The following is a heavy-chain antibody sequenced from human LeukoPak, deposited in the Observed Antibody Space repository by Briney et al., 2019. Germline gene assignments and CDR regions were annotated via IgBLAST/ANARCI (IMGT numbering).Heavy chain of an antibody. CDR1: GFTFSTFW. Sequence: GGSLRLSCAASGFTFSTFWMHWVRQRPGKGLVWVSRIKSDGSITDYADFVRGRFTISRDNSKNTLYLQMNSLRAEDTAVYYCARRAGGYSHPYDYWGQGILVTVSS. D-gene: IGHD4-23*01. CDR2: IKSDGSIT. V-gene: IGHV3-74*01. J-gene: IGHJ4*02. CDR3: ARRAGGYSHPYDY.